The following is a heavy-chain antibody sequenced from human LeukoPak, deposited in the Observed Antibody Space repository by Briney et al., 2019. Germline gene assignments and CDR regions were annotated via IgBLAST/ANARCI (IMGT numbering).Heavy chain of an antibody. CDR2: IYYSGST. J-gene: IGHJ3*02. V-gene: IGHV4-59*01. Sequence: SETLSLTCTVSGGSISSYYWSWIRQPPGKGLEWIGYIYYSGSTNYNPSLKSRVTISVDTSKNQFSLKLSSVTAADTAVYYCARDARYYDSSGTYAFDIWDQGTMVTVSS. CDR3: ARDARYYDSSGTYAFDI. D-gene: IGHD3-22*01. CDR1: GGSISSYY.